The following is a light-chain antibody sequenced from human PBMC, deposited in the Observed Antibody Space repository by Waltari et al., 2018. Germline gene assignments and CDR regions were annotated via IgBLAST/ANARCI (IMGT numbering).Light chain of an antibody. CDR2: ENT. J-gene: IGLJ7*01. Sequence: QSVLTQPPSVSAAPGQRVTISCPGGSPNIGKNYVSWYRQFPGTAPKLLIYENTERPSGIPGRFSASKSGTSATLDITGLQAGDEADYYCGTWDSSLSGAVFGGGTHLTVL. CDR1: SPNIGKNY. CDR3: GTWDSSLSGAV. V-gene: IGLV1-51*02.